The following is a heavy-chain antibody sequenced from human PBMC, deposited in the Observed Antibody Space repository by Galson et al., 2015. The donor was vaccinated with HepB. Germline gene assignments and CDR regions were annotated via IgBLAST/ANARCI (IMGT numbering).Heavy chain of an antibody. J-gene: IGHJ4*02. D-gene: IGHD6-19*01. CDR1: GFTVSSNY. CDR3: ARDSSGWELDY. Sequence: LRLSCAASGFTVSSNYMSWVRQAPGKGLEWVSFIYSGGNTYYADPVKGRFTISRDKSKNTVFLQMNSLRAEDTAVYYCARDSSGWELDYWGQSTLVTVSS. CDR2: IYSGGNT. V-gene: IGHV3-53*01.